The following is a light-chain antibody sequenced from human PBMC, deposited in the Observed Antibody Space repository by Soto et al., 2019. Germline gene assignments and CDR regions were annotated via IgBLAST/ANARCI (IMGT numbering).Light chain of an antibody. V-gene: IGKV1-9*01. Sequence: DIQLTQSPSFLSASVGDRVTITCRASRAISTYLAWYQQKPGKAPKLLIYTASTLQSGVPSRFSGSGSGTDFTLTISSLQPEDFATYYCQHLIEYPRMFGQGTKVESK. J-gene: IGKJ1*01. CDR3: QHLIEYPRM. CDR1: RAISTY. CDR2: TAS.